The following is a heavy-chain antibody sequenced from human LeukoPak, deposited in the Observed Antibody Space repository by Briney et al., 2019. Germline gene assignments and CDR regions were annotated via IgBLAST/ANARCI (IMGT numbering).Heavy chain of an antibody. CDR3: ASLWGYGDYAPHRYFQH. CDR2: IYPGESDT. Sequence: GESLQISFKGSGYSFTSYWIGWGRPMPGKGLGWMGIIYPGESDTRYSPSFQGQVTISADKSISTPYLQWSSLKASDTAMYYCASLWGYGDYAPHRYFQHWGQGTLVTVSS. CDR1: GYSFTSYW. D-gene: IGHD4-17*01. V-gene: IGHV5-51*01. J-gene: IGHJ1*01.